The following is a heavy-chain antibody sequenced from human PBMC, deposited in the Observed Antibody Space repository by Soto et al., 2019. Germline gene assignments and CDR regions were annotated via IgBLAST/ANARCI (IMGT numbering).Heavy chain of an antibody. CDR3: AGEHTMVRVFDY. CDR2: ISYDGSNK. D-gene: IGHD3-10*01. J-gene: IGHJ4*02. V-gene: IGHV3-30-3*01. CDR1: GFTFSSYA. Sequence: GGSLRLSCSASGFTFSSYAMHWVRQAPGKGLEWVAVISYDGSNKYYADSVKGRFTISRDNSKNTLYLQMNSLRAEDTAVYYCAGEHTMVRVFDYWGQGTLVTVS.